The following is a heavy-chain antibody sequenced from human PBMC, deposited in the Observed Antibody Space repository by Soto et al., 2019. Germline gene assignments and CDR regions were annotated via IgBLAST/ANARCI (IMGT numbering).Heavy chain of an antibody. CDR3: AKVTKRAAAGRYEYYKYGMDV. CDR2: IRGSDGSS. J-gene: IGHJ6*02. CDR1: GFAFSTYA. D-gene: IGHD6-13*01. V-gene: IGHV3-23*01. Sequence: EVQLLESGGALEHPGGSLRLSCAASGFAFSTYAMTWVRQAPGKGLEWVSVIRGSDGSSYYAASVKGRFTISRDNSKNTLYLQMSGLSAEDTALYYCAKVTKRAAAGRYEYYKYGMDVWGQGTTVTVSS.